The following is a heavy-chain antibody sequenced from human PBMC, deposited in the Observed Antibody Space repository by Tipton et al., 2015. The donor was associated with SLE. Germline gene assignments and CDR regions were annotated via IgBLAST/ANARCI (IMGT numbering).Heavy chain of an antibody. J-gene: IGHJ4*02. CDR2: IYSGGST. Sequence: GSLRLSCAASGFTFSSYAMSWVRQAPGKGLEWVSVIYSGGSTYYVDSVKGRFTISRDNSKNTLYLQMNSLRVEDMAVYYCAKDSSYDHFDYWGQGTLVTVSS. CDR1: GFTFSSYA. D-gene: IGHD5-12*01. V-gene: IGHV3-23*03. CDR3: AKDSSYDHFDY.